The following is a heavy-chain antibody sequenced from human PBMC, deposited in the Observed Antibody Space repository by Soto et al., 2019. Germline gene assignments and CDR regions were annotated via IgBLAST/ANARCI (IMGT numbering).Heavy chain of an antibody. D-gene: IGHD3-22*01. J-gene: IGHJ4*02. CDR1: GFTFSSYA. CDR2: ISGSGGST. CDR3: AKDGRGYYYDSSGYYYFFFDY. V-gene: IGHV3-23*01. Sequence: GGSLRLSCAASGFTFSSYAMSWVRQAPGKGLEWVSAISGSGGSTYYADSVKGRFTISRDNSKNTLYLQMNSLRAEDTAVYYCAKDGRGYYYDSSGYYYFFFDYWGRGTLVTVSS.